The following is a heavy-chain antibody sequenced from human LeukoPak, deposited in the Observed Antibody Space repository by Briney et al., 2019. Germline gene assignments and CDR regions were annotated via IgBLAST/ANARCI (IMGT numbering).Heavy chain of an antibody. CDR3: ARYVRGSYFYMDV. V-gene: IGHV3-7*01. Sequence: GGSLRLSCAASGFTFSSYFMSSVRQAPGKGLEWVANIKQDGSDKYYMDSVKGRFTISRDNAKISMYLQMNSLRAEDTAVYYCARYVRGSYFYMDVWGKGTTVTVSS. D-gene: IGHD3-10*01. CDR2: IKQDGSDK. J-gene: IGHJ6*03. CDR1: GFTFSSYF.